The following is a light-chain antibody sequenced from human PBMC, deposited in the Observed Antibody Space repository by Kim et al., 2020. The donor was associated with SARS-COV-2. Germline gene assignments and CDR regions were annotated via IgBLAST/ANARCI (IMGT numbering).Light chain of an antibody. Sequence: ELTQPPSASGTPGQRVTISCSGSSSNIGSNYVYWYQQLPGTAPKLLIYRNNQRPSGVPDRFSGSKSGTSASLAISGLRSEDEAVYYCAAWDESLSGWVLGGGTELTV. CDR3: AAWDESLSGWV. CDR1: SSNIGSNY. V-gene: IGLV1-47*01. CDR2: RNN. J-gene: IGLJ3*02.